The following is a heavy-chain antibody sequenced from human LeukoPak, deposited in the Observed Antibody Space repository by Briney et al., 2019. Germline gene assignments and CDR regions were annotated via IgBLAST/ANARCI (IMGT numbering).Heavy chain of an antibody. Sequence: PGGSLRLSCAASGFTVSSNYMSWVRQAPGKGLEWVSVIYSGGSTYYADSVKGRFTISRDNSKNTLYLQMNSLRAEDTAVYYCAKEGDVDYGDYPFDYWGQGTLVTVSS. D-gene: IGHD4-17*01. CDR1: GFTVSSNY. CDR2: IYSGGST. V-gene: IGHV3-53*01. CDR3: AKEGDVDYGDYPFDY. J-gene: IGHJ4*02.